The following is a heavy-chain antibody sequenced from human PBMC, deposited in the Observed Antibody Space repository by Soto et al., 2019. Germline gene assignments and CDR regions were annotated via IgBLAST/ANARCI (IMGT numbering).Heavy chain of an antibody. V-gene: IGHV2-5*02. CDR1: GFSLSTSGVG. CDR2: IYWDDDE. D-gene: IGHD2-2*01. Sequence: GSGPTLVNPTQTLTLTCTFSGFSLSTSGVGVGWIRQPPGKALEWLALIYWDDDELYSPSLKSRLTITKDTSKNQVVLTMTNMDPVDTATYYCAHSPADIVVVPAAPGLKGGGGIFDYWGQGTLVTVSS. CDR3: AHSPADIVVVPAAPGLKGGGGIFDY. J-gene: IGHJ4*02.